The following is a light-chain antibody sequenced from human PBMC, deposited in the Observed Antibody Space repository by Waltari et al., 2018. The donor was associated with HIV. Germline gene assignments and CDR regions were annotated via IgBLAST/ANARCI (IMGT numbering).Light chain of an antibody. CDR2: HTQ. CDR3: LLSINGSRT. Sequence: QPLVTQNPSRTLTPEGTIILTSPPPTGSVPANTYPYWFQQKAGQAPRTLIYHTQKRHSWTPGRFSGFLLGGRAVLTLTGAQPEDEADYFCLLSINGSRTFGGGTKVTVL. CDR1: TGSVPANTY. J-gene: IGLJ2*01. V-gene: IGLV7-46*01.